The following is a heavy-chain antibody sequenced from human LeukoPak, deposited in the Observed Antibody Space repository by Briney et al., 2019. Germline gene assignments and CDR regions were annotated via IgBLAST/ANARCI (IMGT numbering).Heavy chain of an antibody. Sequence: PSQTLSLTCTVSGGSISSGDYYWSWIRQPPGKGLEWIGYIYYSGSTYYNPSLKSRVTISVDTSKNQFSLKLSSVTAADTAVYYCAQSAGDSSGSNWFDPWGQGTLVTVSS. D-gene: IGHD6-19*01. CDR1: GGSISSGDYY. CDR2: IYYSGST. CDR3: AQSAGDSSGSNWFDP. J-gene: IGHJ5*02. V-gene: IGHV4-30-4*01.